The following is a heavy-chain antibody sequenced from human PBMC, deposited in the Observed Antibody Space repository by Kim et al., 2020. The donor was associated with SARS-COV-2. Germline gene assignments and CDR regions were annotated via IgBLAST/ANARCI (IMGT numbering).Heavy chain of an antibody. J-gene: IGHJ4*01. CDR1: GFTFSTSP. CDR2: ISYDGRTI. CDR3: ARGAAGPFDY. V-gene: IGHV3-30*04. D-gene: IGHD6-19*01. Sequence: GGSLRLSCAASGFTFSTSPMHWVRQAPGKGLEWVAAISYDGRTIYYADSVQGRFTISRDNSEITLYLLLNSLGAEDTAMYYCARGAAGPFDYWGHGTLVTVSS.